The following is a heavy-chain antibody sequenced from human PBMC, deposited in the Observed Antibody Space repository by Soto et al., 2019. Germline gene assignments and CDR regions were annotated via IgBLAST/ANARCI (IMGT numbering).Heavy chain of an antibody. D-gene: IGHD5-12*01. CDR2: INHSGST. CDR3: ERGRGYVYGYYFYGMDV. Sequence: SETLSLTCGVYGGSFSGFYWTWVRQTPGKGLEWIGEINHSGSTNYNPSLKNRVTISVDTSTNYFSLKMTSVTAADAAVYYCERGRGYVYGYYFYGMDVWGQGTTVTVSS. J-gene: IGHJ6*02. CDR1: GGSFSGFY. V-gene: IGHV4-34*01.